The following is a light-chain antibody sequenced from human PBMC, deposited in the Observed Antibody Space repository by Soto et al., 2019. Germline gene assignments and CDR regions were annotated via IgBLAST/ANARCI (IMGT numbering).Light chain of an antibody. CDR3: QQYGSSPRT. Sequence: EIVLTQSPGTLSLSPGERATLSCRASQSVSSSYLAWYQQKPGQAPRLLIYGASSRATGIPDRFSGSGSGTAFTLTISRLAPEDLAVYYCQQYGSSPRTFGQGTRVEIK. J-gene: IGKJ1*01. V-gene: IGKV3-20*01. CDR1: QSVSSSY. CDR2: GAS.